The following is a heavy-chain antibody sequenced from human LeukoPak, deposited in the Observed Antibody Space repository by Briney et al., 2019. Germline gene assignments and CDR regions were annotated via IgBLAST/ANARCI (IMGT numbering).Heavy chain of an antibody. CDR1: GVTLSVYW. V-gene: IGHV3-74*01. CDR3: ARSPTVSVGFCGSVTCQADY. D-gene: IGHD2-2*01. J-gene: IGHJ4*02. Sequence: GGSLRLSRAVSGVTLSVYWMHCVRHAPGGGVVCGSRIYTDGRSTTYADSVKGRCTISRDNATNKLYLQMNSLRVDDTAVYYCARSPTVSVGFCGSVTCQADYWGQGTLVTVSS. CDR2: IYTDGRST.